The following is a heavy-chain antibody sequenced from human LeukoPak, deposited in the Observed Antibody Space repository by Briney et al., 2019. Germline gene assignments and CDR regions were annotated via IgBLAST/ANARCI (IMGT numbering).Heavy chain of an antibody. D-gene: IGHD6-19*01. CDR3: GRDRPRVNGWYTDY. CDR2: ISAYNGET. J-gene: IGHJ4*02. CDR1: GYIFTNYG. Sequence: ASVKVSCKGSGYIFTNYGISWFRQVPGQGLEWVAWISAYNGETKNAPKVQDRVTLTTDTSTSTAYMEMRSLRSDDTAVYYCGRDRPRVNGWYTDYWGQGTLVTVSS. V-gene: IGHV1-18*01.